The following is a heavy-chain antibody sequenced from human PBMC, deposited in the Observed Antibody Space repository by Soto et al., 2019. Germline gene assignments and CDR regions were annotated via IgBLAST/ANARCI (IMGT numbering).Heavy chain of an antibody. CDR1: GGSISSSSYY. CDR3: AASTPVIAVAGPGGAFDL. Sequence: QLQLQESGPGLVKPSETLSLTCTVSGGSISSSSYYWGWIRQPPGKGLEWIGSIYYSGSTYYNPSLTSRVTISVETSKNPCSLKLGSVPAADTAVYYCAASTPVIAVAGPGGAFDLWGQGTMVTGSS. V-gene: IGHV4-39*01. J-gene: IGHJ3*01. CDR2: IYYSGST. D-gene: IGHD6-19*01.